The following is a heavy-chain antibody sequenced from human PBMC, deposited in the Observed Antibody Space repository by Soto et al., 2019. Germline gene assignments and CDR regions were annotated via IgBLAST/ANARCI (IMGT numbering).Heavy chain of an antibody. CDR1: GFTFSSYS. J-gene: IGHJ4*02. D-gene: IGHD5-12*01. CDR3: AKIARVRALLDTVYSGYDWISNEFDY. V-gene: IGHV3-23*01. CDR2: ISGSGGST. Sequence: PGGSLRLSCAASGFTFSSYSMSWFRQAPGKGQEWVSAISGSGGSTYYADSVKGRFTISRDNSKNTLYLQMNSLRAEDTAVYYCAKIARVRALLDTVYSGYDWISNEFDYWGQGTLVTVSS.